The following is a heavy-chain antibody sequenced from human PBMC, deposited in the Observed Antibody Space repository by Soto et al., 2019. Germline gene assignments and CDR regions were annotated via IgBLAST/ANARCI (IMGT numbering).Heavy chain of an antibody. CDR1: GFTFSSYA. J-gene: IGHJ4*02. V-gene: IGHV3-23*01. CDR2: ISGSGGST. Sequence: GGSLRLSCAASGFTFSSYAMSWVRQAPGKGLEWVSAISGSGGSTYYADSVKGRYTISRDNSKNTLYLQMNSLRAEDTAVYYCAKDRGDSSGWDYWGQGTLVNVSS. D-gene: IGHD6-19*01. CDR3: AKDRGDSSGWDY.